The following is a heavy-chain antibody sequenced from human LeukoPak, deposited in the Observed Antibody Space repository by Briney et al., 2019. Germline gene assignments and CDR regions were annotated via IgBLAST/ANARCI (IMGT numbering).Heavy chain of an antibody. J-gene: IGHJ4*02. CDR2: IKEDGTVK. CDR3: AASITMFDY. D-gene: IGHD3-10*01. CDR1: GFTFSRYW. V-gene: IGHV3-7*02. Sequence: EGSLRLSCAASGFTFSRYWMSWVRQAPGKGLEWVANIKEDGTVKYYVESVKGRFTISRDNAKNSLYLQMNSLRAEDTAVYYCAASITMFDYWGQGTLVTVSS.